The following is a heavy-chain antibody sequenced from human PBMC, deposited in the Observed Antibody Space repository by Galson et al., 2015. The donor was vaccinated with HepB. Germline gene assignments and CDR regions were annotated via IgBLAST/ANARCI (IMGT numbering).Heavy chain of an antibody. CDR1: GYSFSNYG. Sequence: SVKVSCKASGYSFSNYGLSWIRQAPGPGLEWMGWFSGYDGSTNYAQRFQGRVTMTADASTGTAYLELRNLRSDDTAVYYCARDSRLELRLNSYFSYGMDVWGQGSAVIVSS. CDR3: ARDSRLELRLNSYFSYGMDV. CDR2: FSGYDGST. J-gene: IGHJ6*02. D-gene: IGHD1-26*01. V-gene: IGHV1-18*01.